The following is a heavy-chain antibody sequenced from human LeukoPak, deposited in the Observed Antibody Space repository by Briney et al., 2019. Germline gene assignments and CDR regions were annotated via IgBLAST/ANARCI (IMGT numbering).Heavy chain of an antibody. V-gene: IGHV3-9*03. CDR2: ISWNSGSI. Sequence: PGRSLRLSCAASGFTFDDYAMHWVRQAPGKGLEWVSGISWNSGSIGYADSVKGRFTISRDNAKNSLYLQMNSLRAEDMALYYCAEGGWWELSAFFDYWGQGTLVTVSS. CDR3: AEGGWWELSAFFDY. CDR1: GFTFDDYA. D-gene: IGHD1-26*01. J-gene: IGHJ4*02.